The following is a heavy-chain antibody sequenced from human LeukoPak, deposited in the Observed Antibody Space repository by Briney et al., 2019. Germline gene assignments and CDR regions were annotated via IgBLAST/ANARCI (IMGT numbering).Heavy chain of an antibody. CDR3: AKQATRGVDYYFDY. CDR1: GFTFSSHW. V-gene: IGHV3-74*03. D-gene: IGHD3-10*01. J-gene: IGHJ4*02. CDR2: INGDGSNT. Sequence: GGSLRLSCAASGFTFSSHWMHWVRQAPGKGLVWVSRINGDGSNTTYADSVKGRFTISRDNAKNTLYLQMNSLRAVDTAVYYCAKQATRGVDYYFDYWGQGTLLTVSS.